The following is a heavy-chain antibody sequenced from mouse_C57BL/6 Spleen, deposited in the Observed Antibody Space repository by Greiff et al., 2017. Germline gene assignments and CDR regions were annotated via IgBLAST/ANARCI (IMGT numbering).Heavy chain of an antibody. D-gene: IGHD4-1*01. J-gene: IGHJ3*01. CDR2: IDPSDSYT. Sequence: QVQLQQPGAELVKPGASVKLSCKASGYTFTSYWMQWVKQRPGQGLEWIGEIDPSDSYTNYNQKFKGKATLTVDTSSSTAYMQLSSLTSEDSAVYYCARSETGGVFAYWGQGTLVTVSA. CDR3: ARSETGGVFAY. CDR1: GYTFTSYW. V-gene: IGHV1-50*01.